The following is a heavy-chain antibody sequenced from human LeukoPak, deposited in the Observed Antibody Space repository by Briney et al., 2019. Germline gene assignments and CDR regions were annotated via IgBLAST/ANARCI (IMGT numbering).Heavy chain of an antibody. V-gene: IGHV1-69*13. CDR2: IIPIFGTA. Sequence: SVKVSCKAPGGTFSSYAISWVRQAPGQGLEWMGGIIPIFGTANYAQKFQGRVTITADESTSTAYMGLSSLRSEDTAVYYCARGNLLNYYDSSGYAERGAFDIWGQGTMVTVSS. CDR1: GGTFSSYA. J-gene: IGHJ3*02. D-gene: IGHD3-22*01. CDR3: ARGNLLNYYDSSGYAERGAFDI.